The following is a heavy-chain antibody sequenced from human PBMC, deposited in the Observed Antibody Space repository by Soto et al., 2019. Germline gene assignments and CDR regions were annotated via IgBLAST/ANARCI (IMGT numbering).Heavy chain of an antibody. J-gene: IGHJ5*02. CDR1: GFTFSSYG. CDR3: ARGGLERMRVNA. D-gene: IGHD1-1*01. CDR2: IWYDGSNK. Sequence: QVQLVESGGGVVQPGRSLRLSCAASGFTFSSYGMHLVRQAPGKGLAWVATIWYDGSNKYYADSVKGRFTISRDNSKNTLFLQTHSRSAAQTALYSCARGGLERMRVNALGQRTLVTVS. V-gene: IGHV3-33*01.